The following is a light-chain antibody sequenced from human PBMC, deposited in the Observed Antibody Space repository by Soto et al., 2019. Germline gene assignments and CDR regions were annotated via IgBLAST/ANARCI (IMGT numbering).Light chain of an antibody. Sequence: EIVMTQSPATLSVSPGERATLSCRASQSVSSNLAWYQQKPGQTPKLLIYVASTRDTGIPDRFSGSRSGTEFTITISSLQSEDFAVYYCQQYNVWPLTFGGGTKVEFK. CDR3: QQYNVWPLT. J-gene: IGKJ4*01. V-gene: IGKV3-15*01. CDR2: VAS. CDR1: QSVSSN.